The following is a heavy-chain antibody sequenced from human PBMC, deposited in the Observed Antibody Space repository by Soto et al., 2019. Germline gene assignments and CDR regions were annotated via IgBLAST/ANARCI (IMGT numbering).Heavy chain of an antibody. V-gene: IGHV1-18*01. D-gene: IGHD3-9*01. CDR1: GYTFTSYG. CDR3: ARDDILTGYYPPDRVNDAFDI. J-gene: IGHJ3*02. CDR2: ISAYNGNT. Sequence: QVQLVQSGAEVKKPGASVKVSCKASGYTFTSYGISWVRQAPGQGLEWMGWISAYNGNTNYAQKLQGRVTMTTDTSTSTAYMELRSLRSDDTAVYYCARDDILTGYYPPDRVNDAFDIWGQGTMVTVSS.